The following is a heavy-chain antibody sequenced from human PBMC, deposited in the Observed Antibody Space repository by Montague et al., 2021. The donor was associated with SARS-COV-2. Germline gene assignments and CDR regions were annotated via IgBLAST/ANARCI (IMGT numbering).Heavy chain of an antibody. CDR3: TRLALLVAGGIGCFDP. V-gene: IGHV4-39*01. D-gene: IGHD1-1*01. CDR1: GDSISTSTFY. CDR2: ISYNGRT. J-gene: IGHJ5*02. Sequence: SETLSLTCSVSGDSISTSTFYWGWIRQSPGKGLEWIGTISYNGRTFYNPSLRSRLTISVDPSENQFSLKLNSVTAADTAVYYCTRLALLVAGGIGCFDPWGQGTWSPSPQ.